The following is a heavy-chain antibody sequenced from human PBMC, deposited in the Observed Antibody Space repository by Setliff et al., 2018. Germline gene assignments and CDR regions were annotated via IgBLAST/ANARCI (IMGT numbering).Heavy chain of an antibody. V-gene: IGHV4-4*08. CDR3: ARDVWGAGTGWFDP. J-gene: IGHJ5*02. CDR1: GVSVSRHY. Sequence: SETLSLTCIVSGVSVSRHYWSWIRQPPGKTLEWIGYIYAGGSTTYNPSLKSRVTLSLDASKNHLSLNLTSVTAADTAVYYCARDVWGAGTGWFDPWGLGILVTVSS. D-gene: IGHD1-1*01. CDR2: IYAGGST.